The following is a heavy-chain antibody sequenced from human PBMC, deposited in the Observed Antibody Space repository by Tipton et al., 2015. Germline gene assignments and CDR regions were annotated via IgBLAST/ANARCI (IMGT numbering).Heavy chain of an antibody. CDR2: IKPDGSES. D-gene: IGHD5-12*01. J-gene: IGHJ4*02. CDR1: GFTFNNYW. Sequence: SLRLSCAASGFTFNNYWMTWVRQAPGKGLEWVANIKPDGSESYYLDSAKGRFTFSRDNAKNSLFLQMNSLRVEDTAVYYCARSGGYGWDYWGQGTL. V-gene: IGHV3-7*01. CDR3: ARSGGYGWDY.